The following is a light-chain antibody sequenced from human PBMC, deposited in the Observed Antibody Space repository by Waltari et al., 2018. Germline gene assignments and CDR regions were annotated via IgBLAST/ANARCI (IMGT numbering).Light chain of an antibody. Sequence: QSALTQPRSVSGSPGQSVTISCTGTSSDVGGYNYVSWYQHHPGKAPKRIIYDVTKRPSGVLTRVSASKSDNTASLTIFGRQAEDGADYYCCSYAGSITFWVVGGGTKLTVL. CDR3: CSYAGSITFWV. J-gene: IGLJ3*02. CDR1: SSDVGGYNY. V-gene: IGLV2-11*01. CDR2: DVT.